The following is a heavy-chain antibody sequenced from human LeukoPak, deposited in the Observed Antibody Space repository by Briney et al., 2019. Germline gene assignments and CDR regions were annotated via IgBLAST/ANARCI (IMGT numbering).Heavy chain of an antibody. CDR2: IYWDDDK. CDR3: AHRPPYGSESTFDY. D-gene: IGHD3-10*01. CDR1: GFSLSASGVG. V-gene: IGHV2-5*02. J-gene: IGHJ4*02. Sequence: SGPTLVNPTQTLTLTCTFSGFSLSASGVGVGWIRQPPGKALEWLALIYWDDDKRYSPSLKSRLTITKDTSKNQVVLTMTNMDPVDTATYYCAHRPPYGSESTFDYWGQGTLVTVSS.